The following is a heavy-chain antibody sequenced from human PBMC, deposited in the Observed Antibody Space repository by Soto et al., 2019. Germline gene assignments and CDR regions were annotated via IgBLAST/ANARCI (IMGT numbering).Heavy chain of an antibody. Sequence: PSDTLSLTCAVSGGSISSSNWWSWVRQPPGKGLEWIGEIYHSGSTNYNPSLKSRVTISVDKSKNQFSLKLSSVTAADTAVYYCARVHVGAKANHSLGRNNWFDPWGQGTLVTASS. J-gene: IGHJ5*02. V-gene: IGHV4-4*02. CDR2: IYHSGST. CDR3: ARVHVGAKANHSLGRNNWFDP. CDR1: GGSISSSNW. D-gene: IGHD1-26*01.